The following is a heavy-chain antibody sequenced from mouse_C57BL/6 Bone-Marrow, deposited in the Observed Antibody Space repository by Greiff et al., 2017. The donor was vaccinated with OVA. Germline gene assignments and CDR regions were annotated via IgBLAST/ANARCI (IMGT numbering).Heavy chain of an antibody. V-gene: IGHV1-42*01. Sequence: VQLKESGPELVKPGASVKISCKASGYSFTGYYMNWVKQSPEQSLEWIGAINPSTGGTTYNQKFKAKATLTVDKSSSTAYMQLKSLTSEDGAVYYGARGGTSPFAYWGQGTLVTVSA. CDR1: GYSFTGYY. CDR2: INPSTGGT. J-gene: IGHJ3*01. CDR3: ARGGTSPFAY. D-gene: IGHD4-1*01.